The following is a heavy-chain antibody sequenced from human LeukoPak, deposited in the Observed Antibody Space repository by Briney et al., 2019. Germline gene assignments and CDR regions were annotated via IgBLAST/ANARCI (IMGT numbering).Heavy chain of an antibody. V-gene: IGHV1-18*01. CDR3: ARDPTPRGYSYGYGL. CDR1: GYTFTSYG. D-gene: IGHD5-18*01. J-gene: IGHJ4*02. Sequence: ASVKVSCKASGYTFTSYGISWARQAPGQGLEWMGWISAYNGNTNYAQKLQGRVTMTTDTSTSTAYMELRSLRSDDTAVYYCARDPTPRGYSYGYGLWGQGTLVTVSS. CDR2: ISAYNGNT.